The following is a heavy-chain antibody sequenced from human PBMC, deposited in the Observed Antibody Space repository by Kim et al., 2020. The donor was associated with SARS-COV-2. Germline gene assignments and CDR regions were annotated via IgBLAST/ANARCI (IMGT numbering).Heavy chain of an antibody. V-gene: IGHV3-23*01. CDR1: GFTFSNYG. CDR2: ISGSGDTT. CDR3: ANPRQPDY. J-gene: IGHJ4*02. D-gene: IGHD6-13*01. Sequence: GSLRLSCVASGFTFSNYGMSWVRQAPGKGLEWVSGISGSGDTTTYADSVKGRFTISRDNSKNTLYLQMSSLRAEDTAIYYCANPRQPDYWGQGTLVTVSS.